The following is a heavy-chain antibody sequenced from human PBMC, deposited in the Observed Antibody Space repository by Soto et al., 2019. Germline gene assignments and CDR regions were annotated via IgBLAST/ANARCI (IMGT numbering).Heavy chain of an antibody. CDR3: SRDDVYCSGGSCDGVHMDV. V-gene: IGHV3-66*01. CDR2: IQSGGST. Sequence: EVQLVESGGDLVQPGGSLRLSCAASGFTVSSHYMNWVRQAPGKGLEWVSLIQSGGSTFYADSVKCRFTIYRDNSKNTLFLQMNSLRVEDTALYYCSRDDVYCSGGSCDGVHMDVWGRWTTVTVSS. CDR1: GFTVSSHY. J-gene: IGHJ6*03. D-gene: IGHD2-15*01.